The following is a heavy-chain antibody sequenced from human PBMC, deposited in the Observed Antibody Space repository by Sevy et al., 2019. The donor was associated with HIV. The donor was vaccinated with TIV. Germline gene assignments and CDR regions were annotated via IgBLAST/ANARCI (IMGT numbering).Heavy chain of an antibody. CDR1: GGSVSSGSYY. D-gene: IGHD2-15*01. CDR2: IYYSGST. J-gene: IGHJ4*02. V-gene: IGHV4-61*01. Sequence: SETLSLTCTVSGGSVSSGSYYWSWIRQPPGKGLEWIGYIYYSGSTNYNPSVKSRVTISVDTSKNQFSLKLSSVTAADTAVYYCAISPGYANGGSCSFDYWGQGTLVTVSS. CDR3: AISPGYANGGSCSFDY.